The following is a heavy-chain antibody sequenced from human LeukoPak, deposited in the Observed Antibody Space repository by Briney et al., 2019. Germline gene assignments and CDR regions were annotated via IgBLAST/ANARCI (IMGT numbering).Heavy chain of an antibody. CDR3: ARSYCSSTSCSRSPNWFDP. Sequence: SVKVSCKASGGTSSSYAISWVRQAPGQGLEWMGGIIPIFGTANYAQKFQGRVTITADESTSTAYMELSSLRSEDTAVYYCARSYCSSTSCSRSPNWFDPWGQGTLVTVSS. CDR2: IIPIFGTA. V-gene: IGHV1-69*13. CDR1: GGTSSSYA. J-gene: IGHJ5*02. D-gene: IGHD2-2*01.